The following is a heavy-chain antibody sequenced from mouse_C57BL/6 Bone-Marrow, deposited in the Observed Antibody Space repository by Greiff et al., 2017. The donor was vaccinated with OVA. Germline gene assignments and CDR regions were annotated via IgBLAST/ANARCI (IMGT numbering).Heavy chain of an antibody. CDR1: GFTFSDYY. CDR3: ARDLDSSGYYVDY. Sequence: DVMLVESAGGLVQPGSSMKLSCTASGFTFSDYYMAWVRQVPEKGLEWVANINYDGSSTYYLDSLKSRFIISRDNAKNILYLQMSSLKSEDTATYYCARDLDSSGYYVDYWGQGTTLTVSS. D-gene: IGHD3-2*02. CDR2: INYDGSST. J-gene: IGHJ2*01. V-gene: IGHV5-16*01.